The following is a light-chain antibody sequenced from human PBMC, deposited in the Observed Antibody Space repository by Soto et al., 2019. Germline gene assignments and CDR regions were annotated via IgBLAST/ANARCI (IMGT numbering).Light chain of an antibody. Sequence: DIQLTQSPSFLSASIGDRVTITCRASQGISSYLAWYQQKPGKAPKLLIYAASTLQSGVPSRFSGSESGTEFTLTISSLQPEDFATYYCQQLNSYPRTFGPGTKVDIK. CDR3: QQLNSYPRT. J-gene: IGKJ3*01. CDR1: QGISSY. V-gene: IGKV1-9*01. CDR2: AAS.